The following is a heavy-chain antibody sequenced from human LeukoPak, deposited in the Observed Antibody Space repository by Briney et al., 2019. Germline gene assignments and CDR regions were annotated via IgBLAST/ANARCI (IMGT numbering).Heavy chain of an antibody. CDR3: ARSSWFSFDY. CDR1: GGSISSSSYY. V-gene: IGHV4-39*07. J-gene: IGHJ4*02. CDR2: IYYSGST. Sequence: SETLSLTCTVSGGSISSSSYYWGWIRQPPGKGLEWIGSIYYSGSTYYNPSLKSRVTISVDTSKNQFSLKLSSVTAADTAVYYCARSSWFSFDYWGQGTLVTVSS. D-gene: IGHD6-13*01.